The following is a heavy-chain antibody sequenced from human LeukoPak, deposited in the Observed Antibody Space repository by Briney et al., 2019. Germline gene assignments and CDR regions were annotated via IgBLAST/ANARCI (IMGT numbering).Heavy chain of an antibody. J-gene: IGHJ3*02. CDR2: ISSSGSTI. D-gene: IGHD2-2*01. Sequence: PGGSLRLSCAASGFTFSSYSMNWVRQAPGKGLEWVSYISSSGSTIYYADSVKGRFTISRDNAKNSLYLQMNSLRAEDTAVYYCARVWDIVVVPAAIAAAFDIWGQGTMVTVSS. CDR3: ARVWDIVVVPAAIAAAFDI. V-gene: IGHV3-48*04. CDR1: GFTFSSYS.